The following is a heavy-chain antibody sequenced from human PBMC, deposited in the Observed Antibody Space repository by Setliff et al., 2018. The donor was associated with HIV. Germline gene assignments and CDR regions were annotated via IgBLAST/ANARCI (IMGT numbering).Heavy chain of an antibody. V-gene: IGHV4-38-2*01. J-gene: IGHJ6*03. CDR3: ARLKDYYYYYMDV. CDR2: IYSTGDT. CDR1: GYSISDGYR. Sequence: PSETLSLTCLVFGYSISDGYRWGWIRQSPGKGPQWIASIYSTGDTYYNPSLKSRVTISIDTSKNQFSLKLSSVTAADTAVYYCARLKDYYYYYMDVWGKGTTVTVSS.